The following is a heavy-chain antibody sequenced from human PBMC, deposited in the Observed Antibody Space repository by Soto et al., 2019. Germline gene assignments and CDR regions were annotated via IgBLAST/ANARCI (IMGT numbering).Heavy chain of an antibody. CDR3: AHKGPEDWPLDY. J-gene: IGHJ4*02. D-gene: IGHD3-9*01. Sequence: QITLKESGPTLVRPTQTLTLTCAFSGLSLSTSGVGVGWIRQPPGKALEWLTVIYWDDSKHYSPSLRSRLTITKDTSKSHVVLTMTNMDPMDTGTYYCAHKGPEDWPLDYLSQGTLVTVTS. CDR2: IYWDDSK. CDR1: GLSLSTSGVG. V-gene: IGHV2-5*02.